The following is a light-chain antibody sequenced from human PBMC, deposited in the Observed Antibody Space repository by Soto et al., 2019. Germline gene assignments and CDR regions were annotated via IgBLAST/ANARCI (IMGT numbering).Light chain of an antibody. J-gene: IGKJ4*01. V-gene: IGKV3-11*01. Sequence: ETVLTQSPATLSLSPGDRATLSCRASQSVNNYLAWYQQKPGQAPRLLIYDASNSATGIPARFSGSGSGTDFTLTISSLEPEDFAVYYCQQRRDWPLTFGGGTKVEIK. CDR2: DAS. CDR3: QQRRDWPLT. CDR1: QSVNNY.